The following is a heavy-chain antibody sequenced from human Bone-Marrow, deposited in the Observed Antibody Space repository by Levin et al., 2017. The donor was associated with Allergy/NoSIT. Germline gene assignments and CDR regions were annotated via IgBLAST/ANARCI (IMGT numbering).Heavy chain of an antibody. J-gene: IGHJ6*02. D-gene: IGHD2-2*01. CDR2: IWYDGSNK. Sequence: GESLKISCAASGFTFSSYGMHWVRQAPGKGLEWVAVIWYDGSNKYYADSVKGRFTISRDNSKNTLYLQMNSLRAEDTAVYYCARDAVWVVPAAIYYYYYYGMDVWGQGTTVTVSS. CDR1: GFTFSSYG. CDR3: ARDAVWVVPAAIYYYYYYGMDV. V-gene: IGHV3-33*01.